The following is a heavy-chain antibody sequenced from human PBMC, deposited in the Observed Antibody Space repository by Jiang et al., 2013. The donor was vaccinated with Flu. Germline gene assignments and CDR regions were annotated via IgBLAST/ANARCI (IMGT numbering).Heavy chain of an antibody. CDR3: ARLELFKGRARGSDDY. D-gene: IGHD2-15*01. CDR1: GGSIRNTRYY. CDR2: IYYTGTGST. J-gene: IGHJ4*02. Sequence: LLKPSETLSLTCTVSGGSIRNTRYYWGWIRQPPGKGLEWIGSIYYTGTGSTYYNPSLKSRVTISVDTSKNHFSLKLSSVTAADTAVYYCARLELFKGRARGSDDYWGQGTLVTVSS. V-gene: IGHV4-39*02.